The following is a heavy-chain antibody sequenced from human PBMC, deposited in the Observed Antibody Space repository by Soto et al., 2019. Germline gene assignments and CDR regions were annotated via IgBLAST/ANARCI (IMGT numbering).Heavy chain of an antibody. V-gene: IGHV5-10-1*01. Sequence: PGESLKISCKGSGYSFTSYWISWVRQMPGKGLEWMGRIDPSDSYTNYSPSFQGHVTISADKSISTAYLQWSSLKASDTAMYYCATTTRFQWPGLRRSDYYYGMDVWGQGTTVTVSS. CDR1: GYSFTSYW. CDR3: ATTTRFQWPGLRRSDYYYGMDV. CDR2: IDPSDSYT. D-gene: IGHD6-19*01. J-gene: IGHJ6*02.